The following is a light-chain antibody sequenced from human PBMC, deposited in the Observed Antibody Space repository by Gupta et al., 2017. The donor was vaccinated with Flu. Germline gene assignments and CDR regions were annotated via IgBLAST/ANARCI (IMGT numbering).Light chain of an antibody. V-gene: IGLV1-40*01. CDR3: QSYDTTLSAVV. CDR1: GSNFGAGVV. J-gene: IGLJ2*01. Sequence: SCTGGGSNFGAGVVVDWYRQLPGTAPNLLIHDKTKRPLGVPDRFSASRFGTSASLAIAGLQAEDEGVYYCQSYDTTLSAVVFGGGTKLTVL. CDR2: DKT.